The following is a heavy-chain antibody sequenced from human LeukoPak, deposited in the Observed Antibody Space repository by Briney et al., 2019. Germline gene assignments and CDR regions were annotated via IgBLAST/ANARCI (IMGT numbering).Heavy chain of an antibody. CDR2: INPNSGGT. CDR3: ARVETYYYDSSVGIDY. J-gene: IGHJ4*02. CDR1: GYTFTGYY. V-gene: IGHV1-2*02. Sequence: ASVKVSCKASGYTFTGYYMHWVRQAPGQGLEWMGWINPNSGGTNYAQKFQGRVTLTRDMSTSTDYLELSSLRSEDTAVYYCARVETYYYDSSVGIDYWGQGTLVTVSS. D-gene: IGHD3-22*01.